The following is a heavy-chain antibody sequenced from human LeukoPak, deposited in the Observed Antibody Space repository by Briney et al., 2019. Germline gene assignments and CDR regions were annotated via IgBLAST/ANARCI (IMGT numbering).Heavy chain of an antibody. CDR1: GGSISSGGYY. Sequence: SETLSLTCTVSGGSISSGGYYWSWIRQHPGKGLEWIGYIYYSGSTYYNPSLKSRVTISVDTSKNQFSLKLCSVTAADTAVYYCARGGRRRCSSTSCYGFDPWGQGTLVTVSS. D-gene: IGHD2-2*01. CDR3: ARGGRRRCSSTSCYGFDP. V-gene: IGHV4-31*03. CDR2: IYYSGST. J-gene: IGHJ5*02.